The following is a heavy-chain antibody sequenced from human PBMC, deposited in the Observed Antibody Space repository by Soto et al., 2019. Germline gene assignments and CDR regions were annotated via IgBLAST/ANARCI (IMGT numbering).Heavy chain of an antibody. D-gene: IGHD6-6*01. CDR2: IYYSGTT. CDR3: ASAMSEYYFDS. Sequence: QVQLQESGPGLVKPSQTLSLTCTVSGGSVNSAGSYWSWIRQHPGKGLEWIGYIYYSGTTYYNPSLKRRVTISVDTSKNQFTLNLSSVTAADTAVYYCASAMSEYYFDSWGQGTLVTVSS. CDR1: GGSVNSAGSY. J-gene: IGHJ4*02. V-gene: IGHV4-31*03.